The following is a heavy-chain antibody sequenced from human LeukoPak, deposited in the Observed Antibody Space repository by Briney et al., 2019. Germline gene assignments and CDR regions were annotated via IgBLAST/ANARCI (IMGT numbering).Heavy chain of an antibody. CDR1: GFTFSSYG. V-gene: IGHV3-30*18. D-gene: IGHD3-16*02. CDR2: ISYDGSNK. J-gene: IGHJ4*02. Sequence: PGRSLRLSCAASGFTFSSYGMHWVRQAPGKGLEGGAVISYDGSNKYYADSVKGRFTISRDNSKTTLSLQMNSLRAEDTAVYYCAKDGLRLGELSYWGQGTLVTVSS. CDR3: AKDGLRLGELSY.